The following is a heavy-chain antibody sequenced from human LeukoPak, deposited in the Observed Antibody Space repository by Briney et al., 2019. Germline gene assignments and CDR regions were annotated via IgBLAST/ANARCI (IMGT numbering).Heavy chain of an antibody. V-gene: IGHV3-30*02. CDR2: IRYDGSNK. D-gene: IGHD3-22*01. CDR3: ARDIYYYDSSGYYFPGGSDY. CDR1: GFTFSSYG. J-gene: IGHJ4*02. Sequence: PGGSLRLSCAASGFTFSSYGMHWVRQAPGKGLEWVAFIRYDGSNKYYADSVKGRFTISRDNAKNSLYLQMNSLRAEDTAVYYCARDIYYYDSSGYYFPGGSDYWGQGTLVIVSS.